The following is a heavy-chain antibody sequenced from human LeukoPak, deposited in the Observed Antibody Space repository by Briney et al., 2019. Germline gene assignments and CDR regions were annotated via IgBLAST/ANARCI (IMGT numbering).Heavy chain of an antibody. CDR1: GFTFSSYS. CDR2: ISSSSSYI. D-gene: IGHD3-10*01. CDR3: ARDYYGSGSYYLLYYFDY. Sequence: GGSLRLSCAASGFTFSSYSMNWVRQAPGKGLEWVSSISSSSSYIYYADSVKGRFTISRDNAKNSPYLQMNSLRAEDTAVYYCARDYYGSGSYYLLYYFDYWGQGTLVTVSS. V-gene: IGHV3-21*01. J-gene: IGHJ4*02.